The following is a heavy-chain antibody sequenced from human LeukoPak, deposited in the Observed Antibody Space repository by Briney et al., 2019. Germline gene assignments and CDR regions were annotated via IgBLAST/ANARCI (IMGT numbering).Heavy chain of an antibody. J-gene: IGHJ4*02. Sequence: SVKVSCKASGGTFSSYAISWVRQAPGQGLEWMGGIIPIFGTANYAQKFQGRVTITADKSTSTAYMELSSLRSEDTAVYYCARAQRGIAAAGPLFDYWGQGTLVTVSS. CDR1: GGTFSSYA. V-gene: IGHV1-69*06. CDR3: ARAQRGIAAAGPLFDY. D-gene: IGHD6-13*01. CDR2: IIPIFGTA.